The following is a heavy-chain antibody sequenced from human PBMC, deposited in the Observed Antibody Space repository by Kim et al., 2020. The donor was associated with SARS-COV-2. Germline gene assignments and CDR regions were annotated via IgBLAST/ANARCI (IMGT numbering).Heavy chain of an antibody. CDR3: VRGAKLDDPVRLEV. D-gene: IGHD6-6*01. CDR2: INPTRGDT. J-gene: IGHJ4*02. CDR1: GYFFSDFY. V-gene: IGHV1-2*02. Sequence: ASVKVSCKTSGYFFSDFYIHWVRQAPGQGLEWMGWINPTRGDTNFAQKFQDRISMTRDTSISTAYLDVSGLTSDDTAVYFCVRGAKLDDPVRLEVWGQGTLITVSS.